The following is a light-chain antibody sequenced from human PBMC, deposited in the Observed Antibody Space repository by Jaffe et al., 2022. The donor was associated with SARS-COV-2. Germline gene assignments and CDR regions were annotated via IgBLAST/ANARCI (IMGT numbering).Light chain of an antibody. V-gene: IGKV3-20*01. CDR2: HTS. J-gene: IGKJ2*01. Sequence: EIVLTQSPGTLSLSPGERATLSCRASQSVGSSYLAWYHQKPGQAPRLLIYHTSYRATGIPDRFSGSGSGTDFTLTISRLEPEDFAVYYCQQYSSSARTFGQGTKLEIK. CDR3: QQYSSSART. CDR1: QSVGSSY.